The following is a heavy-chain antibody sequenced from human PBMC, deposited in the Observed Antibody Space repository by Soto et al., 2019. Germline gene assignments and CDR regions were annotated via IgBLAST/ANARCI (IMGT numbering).Heavy chain of an antibody. CDR1: GGSISSYY. Sequence: PSETLSLTCTVSGGSISSYYWSWIRQPPWKGLEWIGYIYYSGSTNYNPSLKSRVTISVDTSKNQFSLKLSSVTAADTAVYYCAREGPIGELYDWFDPWGQGTLVTVSS. D-gene: IGHD3-10*01. CDR3: AREGPIGELYDWFDP. V-gene: IGHV4-59*01. J-gene: IGHJ5*02. CDR2: IYYSGST.